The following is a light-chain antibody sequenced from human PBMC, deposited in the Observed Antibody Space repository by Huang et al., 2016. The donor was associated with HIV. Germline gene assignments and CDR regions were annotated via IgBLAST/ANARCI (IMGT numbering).Light chain of an antibody. CDR3: QQYHNWPYT. V-gene: IGKV3-15*01. Sequence: EIIMTQSPATLSLSPGEGASLSCRANQSVATNLAWYRHIPGQSPRILIFGASTMASGLPGRFSGRVSGTQFTLTVSGLQSEDFAVYYCQQYHNWPYTFGQGTKLEI. CDR1: QSVATN. CDR2: GAS. J-gene: IGKJ2*01.